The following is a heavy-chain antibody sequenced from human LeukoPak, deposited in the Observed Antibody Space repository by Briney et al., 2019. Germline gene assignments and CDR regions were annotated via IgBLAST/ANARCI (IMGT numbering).Heavy chain of an antibody. CDR3: ARQRDSGYDLAFLP. J-gene: IGHJ5*02. CDR1: GGSISSSSYY. D-gene: IGHD5-12*01. Sequence: SETLSLTCTVSGGSISSSSYYWGWTRQPPGKGLEWIGSIYYSGSTYYNPSLKSRVTISVDTSKNQLSLKLSSVTAADTAVYYCARQRDSGYDLAFLPWGQGTLVTVSS. V-gene: IGHV4-39*01. CDR2: IYYSGST.